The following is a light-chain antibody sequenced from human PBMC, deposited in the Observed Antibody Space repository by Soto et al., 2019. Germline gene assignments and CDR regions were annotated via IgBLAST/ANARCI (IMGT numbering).Light chain of an antibody. Sequence: ERVMTQSPATLSVSPGERATLSCRASQSVGGDLAWYQQKPGQAPRLLIYGASSRAPGIPDRFSGSGSGTAFTLTIISMQSEDSAVYYYHQYENSPPLTFGGGTKVEIK. CDR2: GAS. V-gene: IGKV3-15*01. CDR1: QSVGGD. CDR3: HQYENSPPLT. J-gene: IGKJ4*01.